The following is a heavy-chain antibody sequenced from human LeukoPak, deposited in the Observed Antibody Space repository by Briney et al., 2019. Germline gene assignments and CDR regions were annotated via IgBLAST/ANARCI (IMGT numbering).Heavy chain of an antibody. CDR1: GGSISSSNW. Sequence: KPSGTLSLTCAVSGGSISSSNWWSWVRQPPGKGLEWIGEIYHSGSTNYNPSLKSRVTISVDKSKNQFSLKLSSVTAADTAVYYCARRSPSTNWGYYYYYMDVWGKGTTVTVSS. J-gene: IGHJ6*03. CDR3: ARRSPSTNWGYYYYYMDV. V-gene: IGHV4-4*02. D-gene: IGHD7-27*01. CDR2: IYHSGST.